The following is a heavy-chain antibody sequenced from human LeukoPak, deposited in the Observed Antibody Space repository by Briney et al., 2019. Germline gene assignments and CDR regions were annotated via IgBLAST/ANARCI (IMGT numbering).Heavy chain of an antibody. CDR1: GFIFSNYG. CDR3: ARVSHYGSGYYYTLAY. CDR2: IWYDGYNK. V-gene: IGHV3-33*01. D-gene: IGHD3-10*01. J-gene: IGHJ4*02. Sequence: PGRSLRLSCAASGFIFSNYGMHWVRQAPGKGLEWLAGIWYDGYNKFYADSAKGRFTISRDNSKNTLYLQMSSLRAEDTALYYCARVSHYGSGYYYTLAYWGQGTLVTVSS.